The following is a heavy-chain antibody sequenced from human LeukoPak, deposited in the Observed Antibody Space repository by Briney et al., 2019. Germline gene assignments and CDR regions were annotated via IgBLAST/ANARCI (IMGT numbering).Heavy chain of an antibody. D-gene: IGHD6-19*01. Sequence: MSGGSLRLSCAASGFTFSDYYMSWIRQAPGKGLEWVSYISSSGSTIYYADSVKGRFTISRDNAKNSLYLQMNSLRAEDTAVYYCARDSVPQWLVLKSNHDAFDIWGQGTMVTVSS. CDR2: ISSSGSTI. CDR3: ARDSVPQWLVLKSNHDAFDI. J-gene: IGHJ3*02. CDR1: GFTFSDYY. V-gene: IGHV3-11*04.